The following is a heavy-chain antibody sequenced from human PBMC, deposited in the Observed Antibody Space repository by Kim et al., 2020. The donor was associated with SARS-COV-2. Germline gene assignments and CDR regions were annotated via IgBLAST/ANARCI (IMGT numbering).Heavy chain of an antibody. J-gene: IGHJ4*02. CDR1: GFTFSSYW. D-gene: IGHD3-10*01. CDR2: INSDGSST. Sequence: GGSLRLSCAVSGFTFSSYWMHWVRQAPGKGLVWVSRINSDGSSTSCADSVKGRFTISRDNAKNTLYLQMNSLRAEDTAVYYCARGVPTYYYGSGSYHPGWGQGTLVTVSS. V-gene: IGHV3-74*01. CDR3: ARGVPTYYYGSGSYHPG.